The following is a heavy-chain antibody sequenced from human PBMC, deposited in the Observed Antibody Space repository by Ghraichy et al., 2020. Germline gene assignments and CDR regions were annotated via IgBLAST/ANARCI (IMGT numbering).Heavy chain of an antibody. CDR2: INHSGST. CDR3: ARGRNWFDP. Sequence: SQTLSLTCAVYGGSFSGYYWSWIRQPPGKGLEWIGEINHSGSTNYNPSLKSRVTISVDTSKNQFSLKLSSVTAADTAVYYCARGRNWFDPWGQGTLVTVSS. CDR1: GGSFSGYY. J-gene: IGHJ5*02. V-gene: IGHV4-34*01.